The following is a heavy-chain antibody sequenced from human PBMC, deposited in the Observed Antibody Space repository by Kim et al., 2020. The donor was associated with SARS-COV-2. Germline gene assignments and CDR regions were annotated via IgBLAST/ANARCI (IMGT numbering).Heavy chain of an antibody. J-gene: IGHJ3*02. V-gene: IGHV4-59*01. Sequence: SETLSLTCTVSGGSISSYYWSWIRQPPGKGLEWIGYIYYSGSTNYNPSLKSRVTISVDTSKNQFSLKLSSVTAADTAVYYCARDGMVRERGHAFDIWGQGTMVTVSS. CDR3: ARDGMVRERGHAFDI. D-gene: IGHD3-10*01. CDR2: IYYSGST. CDR1: GGSISSYY.